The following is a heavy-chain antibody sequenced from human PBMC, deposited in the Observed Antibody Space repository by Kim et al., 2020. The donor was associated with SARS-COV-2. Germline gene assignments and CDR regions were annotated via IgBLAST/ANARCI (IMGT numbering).Heavy chain of an antibody. J-gene: IGHJ6*02. CDR2: ISWDGGST. D-gene: IGHD2-2*01. V-gene: IGHV3-43*01. CDR1: GFTFDDYT. Sequence: GGSLRLSCAASGFTFDDYTMHWVRQAPGKGLEWVSLISWDGGSTYYADSVKGRFTISRDNSKNSLYLQMNSLRTEDTALYYCAKIYGVLTRGYGMDVWGQGTTVTVSS. CDR3: AKIYGVLTRGYGMDV.